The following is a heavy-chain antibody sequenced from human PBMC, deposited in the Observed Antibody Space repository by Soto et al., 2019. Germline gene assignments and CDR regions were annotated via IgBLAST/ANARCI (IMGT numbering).Heavy chain of an antibody. Sequence: GESLKISCKGSGYSFTSYWIGWVRQMPGKGLEWMGIIYPGDSDTRYSPSFQGQVTISADKSISAAYLQWSSLKASDTAMYYCARLRGYGSQTKQYYFDYWGQGTLVTVSS. CDR2: IYPGDSDT. D-gene: IGHD6-25*01. CDR1: GYSFTSYW. J-gene: IGHJ4*02. V-gene: IGHV5-51*01. CDR3: ARLRGYGSQTKQYYFDY.